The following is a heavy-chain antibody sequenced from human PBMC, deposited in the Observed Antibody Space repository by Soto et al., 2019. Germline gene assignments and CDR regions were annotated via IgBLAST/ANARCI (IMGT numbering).Heavy chain of an antibody. Sequence: QVQLQESGPGLVKPSQTLSLTCTVSGGSISSGGYYWSWIRQHPGKGLEWIGYIYYSGSTYYNPSLKRRVTISVDTSKNQFSLKLSSVTAADTAVYYCARGGSSSPYFDYWGQGTLVTVSS. CDR1: GGSISSGGYY. D-gene: IGHD6-6*01. CDR2: IYYSGST. V-gene: IGHV4-31*03. CDR3: ARGGSSSPYFDY. J-gene: IGHJ4*02.